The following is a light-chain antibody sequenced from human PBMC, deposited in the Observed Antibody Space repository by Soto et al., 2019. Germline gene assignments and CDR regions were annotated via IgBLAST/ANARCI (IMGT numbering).Light chain of an antibody. V-gene: IGLV2-23*01. CDR3: CSYAGSTTVV. J-gene: IGLJ2*01. CDR1: SSDVGSYNL. Sequence: QSALTQPASVSGSPGQSITISCTGTSSDVGSYNLVSWYQQHPGNAPELMIYEGTKRPSGVSNRFSGSKSGNTASLTISGLQAEDEADYYCCSYAGSTTVVFGGGTKLTVL. CDR2: EGT.